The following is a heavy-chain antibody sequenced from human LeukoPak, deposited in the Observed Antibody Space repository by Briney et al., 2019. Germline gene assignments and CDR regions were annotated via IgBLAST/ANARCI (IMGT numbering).Heavy chain of an antibody. D-gene: IGHD5-18*01. CDR2: IYYSGST. Sequence: SETLSLTCTVSGGSISSYYWSWIRQPPGKGLEWIGYIYYSGSTNYNPSLKSRVTISVDTSKNQFSLKLSSVTAADTAVYYCARGREYSYGPDYWGQGTLVTVSS. V-gene: IGHV4-59*01. CDR1: GGSISSYY. CDR3: ARGREYSYGPDY. J-gene: IGHJ4*02.